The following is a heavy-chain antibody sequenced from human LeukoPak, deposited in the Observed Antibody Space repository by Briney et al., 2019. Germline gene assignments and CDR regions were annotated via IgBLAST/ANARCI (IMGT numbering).Heavy chain of an antibody. V-gene: IGHV4-61*01. J-gene: IGHJ5*02. Sequence: PSETLSLTCTVSGGAVSSGSYYWSWIRQPPGQGLEWIGYIHYSGSTKYNPSPKSRVTMSVDTSKNQFSLKVTSVTAADTAIYYCTRTNYGDYNWFDPWGQGTLVTVSS. CDR1: GGAVSSGSYY. D-gene: IGHD4-17*01. CDR2: IHYSGST. CDR3: TRTNYGDYNWFDP.